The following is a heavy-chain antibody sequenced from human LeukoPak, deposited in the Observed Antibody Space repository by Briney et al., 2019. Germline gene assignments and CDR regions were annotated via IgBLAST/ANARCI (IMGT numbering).Heavy chain of an antibody. CDR1: GFTFSSYE. CDR2: ISSSGSTI. Sequence: LAGGSLRLSCAASGFTFSSYEMNWVRQAPGKGLEWVSYISSSGSTIYYADSVKGRFTISRDNAKNSLYLQMNSLRAKDTAVYYCARAGYYFDYWDQGTLVTVSS. V-gene: IGHV3-48*03. D-gene: IGHD3-10*01. CDR3: ARAGYYFDY. J-gene: IGHJ4*02.